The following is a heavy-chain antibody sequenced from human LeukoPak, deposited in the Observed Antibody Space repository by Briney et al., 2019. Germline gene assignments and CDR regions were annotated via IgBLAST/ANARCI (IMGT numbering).Heavy chain of an antibody. V-gene: IGHV4-38-2*02. CDR3: ARGTTQHAFDI. CDR2: IYHSGST. CDR1: GYSISSGYY. D-gene: IGHD1-1*01. Sequence: SETLSLTCTVSGYSISSGYYWGWIPQPPGKGLEWIGSIYHSGSTYYNPSLKSRVTISVDTSKNQFSLKLSSVTAADTAVYYCARGTTQHAFDIWGQGTMVTVSS. J-gene: IGHJ3*02.